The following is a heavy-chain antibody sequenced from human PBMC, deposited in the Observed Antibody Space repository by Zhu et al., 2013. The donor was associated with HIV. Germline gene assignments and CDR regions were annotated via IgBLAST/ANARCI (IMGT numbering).Heavy chain of an antibody. V-gene: IGHV1-2*04. Sequence: QVQLVQSGAEVKKPGASVKVSCKASGYTFTGYYMHWVRQAPGQGLEWMGWINPNSGGTNYAQKFQGWVTMTRDTSISTAYMELSRLRSDDTAVYYCAKSRSYSSGKSYYYYGMDVWGQGTTVTVSS. D-gene: IGHD6-19*01. CDR1: GYTFTGYY. CDR2: INPNSGGT. CDR3: AKSRSYSSGKSYYYYGMDV. J-gene: IGHJ6*02.